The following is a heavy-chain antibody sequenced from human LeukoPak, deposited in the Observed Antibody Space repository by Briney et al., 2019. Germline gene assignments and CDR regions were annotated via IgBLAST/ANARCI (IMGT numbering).Heavy chain of an antibody. D-gene: IGHD3-22*01. V-gene: IGHV3-30*02. Sequence: GGSLRLSCAASGFTFSSYGMHWVRQAPGEGLEWVAFIRYDGSNKYYADSVKGRFTISRDNAKNSLYLQMNSLRAEDTAVYYCAREHSSGYYYVFDAFDIWGQGTMVTVSS. J-gene: IGHJ3*02. CDR2: IRYDGSNK. CDR3: AREHSSGYYYVFDAFDI. CDR1: GFTFSSYG.